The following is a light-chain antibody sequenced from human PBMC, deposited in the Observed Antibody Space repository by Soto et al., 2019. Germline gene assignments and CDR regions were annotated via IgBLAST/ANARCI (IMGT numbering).Light chain of an antibody. Sequence: DIVMTQSLDSLSVSLGERATINCKSSQSVLYSSNNKNYLAWYQQKPGQPPKLLIYWASTRESGVPDRFSGSGSGTDFTLTISSLQAEDVAVYYCQQYYSLWTFGQGTKVEIK. V-gene: IGKV4-1*01. CDR1: QSVLYSSNNKNY. CDR3: QQYYSLWT. CDR2: WAS. J-gene: IGKJ1*01.